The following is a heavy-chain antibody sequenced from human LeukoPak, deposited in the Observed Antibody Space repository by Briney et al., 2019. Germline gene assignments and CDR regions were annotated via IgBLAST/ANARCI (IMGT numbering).Heavy chain of an antibody. V-gene: IGHV1-46*01. CDR3: ARGRYDILTGYYSAANWFDP. CDR1: GYSLTSYY. Sequence: ASVKISCKASGYSLTSYYMYWVRQAPGQGLECMGIVNPSGDSTSYAQKFQGRVTLTRDTSTSTVYMELSSLRSEDTAVYYCARGRYDILTGYYSAANWFDPWGQGTLVTVSS. D-gene: IGHD3-9*01. CDR2: VNPSGDST. J-gene: IGHJ5*02.